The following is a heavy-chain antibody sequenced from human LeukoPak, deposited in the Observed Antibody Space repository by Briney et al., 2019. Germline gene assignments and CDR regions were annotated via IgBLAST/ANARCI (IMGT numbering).Heavy chain of an antibody. CDR1: GGSISSSSYY. Sequence: SETLSLTCTVSGGSISSSSYYWGWIRQPPGKGLEWIGRIYTSGSTNYNPSLKSRVTMSVDTSKNQFSLKLSSVTAADTAVYYCAREGYDSSDYWGQGTLVTVSS. CDR2: IYTSGST. CDR3: AREGYDSSDY. J-gene: IGHJ4*02. V-gene: IGHV4-39*07. D-gene: IGHD3-22*01.